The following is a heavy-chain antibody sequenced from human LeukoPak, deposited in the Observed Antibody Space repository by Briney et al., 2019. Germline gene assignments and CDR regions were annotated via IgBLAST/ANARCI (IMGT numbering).Heavy chain of an antibody. CDR2: INPSGGST. D-gene: IGHD1-14*01. V-gene: IGHV1-46*01. J-gene: IGHJ5*02. Sequence: ASVKVSCKASGYTFTSYYMHWVRQAPGQGLEWMGIINPSGGSTSYAQKFQGRVTMTSDMSTSTVYMELSSLRSEDTAVYYCARDSDGTARFDPWGQGTLVTVSS. CDR3: ARDSDGTARFDP. CDR1: GYTFTSYY.